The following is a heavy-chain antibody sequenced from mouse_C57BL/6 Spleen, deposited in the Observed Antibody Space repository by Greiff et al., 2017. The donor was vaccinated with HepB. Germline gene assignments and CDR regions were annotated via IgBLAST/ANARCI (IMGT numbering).Heavy chain of an antibody. Sequence: EVKLMESGGGLVQPGGSMKLSCVASGFTFSNYWMNWVRQSPEKGLEWVAQIRLKSDNYATHYAESVKGRFTISRDDSKSSVYLQMNNLRAEDTGIYYCTYNWDAFAYWGQGTLVTVSA. CDR1: GFTFSNYW. CDR3: TYNWDAFAY. CDR2: IRLKSDNYAT. J-gene: IGHJ3*01. D-gene: IGHD4-1*01. V-gene: IGHV6-3*01.